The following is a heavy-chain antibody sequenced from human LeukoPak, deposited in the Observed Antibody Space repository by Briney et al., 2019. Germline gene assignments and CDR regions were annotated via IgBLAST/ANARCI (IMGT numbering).Heavy chain of an antibody. CDR1: GFTFSSYC. J-gene: IGHJ5*02. CDR2: IKQDGSER. D-gene: IGHD5-18*01. V-gene: IGHV3-7*01. Sequence: GGPLRLSCAASGFTFSSYCMSCVRQAPGKGLVCVANIKQDGSERYCWDSVKGRFTISRDNAKTSLYLQMNSLRAEDTVVYYCAGEAMAANWFDPWGQGTLVTVSS. CDR3: AGEAMAANWFDP.